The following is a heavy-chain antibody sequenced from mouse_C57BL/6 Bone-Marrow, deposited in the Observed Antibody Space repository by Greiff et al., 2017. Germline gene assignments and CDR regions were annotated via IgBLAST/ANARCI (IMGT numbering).Heavy chain of an antibody. CDR2: IWWDDDK. V-gene: IGHV8-8*01. CDR3: ARIARGSNYYGSSSYYFDY. Sequence: VKLMESGPGILQPSQTLSLTCSFSGFSLSTFGMGVGWIRQPSGKGLEWLAHIWWDDDKYYNPALKSPLTISKATSKNQVFLKIANVDTADTATYYCARIARGSNYYGSSSYYFDYWGQGTTLTVSS. CDR1: GFSLSTFGMG. D-gene: IGHD1-1*01. J-gene: IGHJ2*01.